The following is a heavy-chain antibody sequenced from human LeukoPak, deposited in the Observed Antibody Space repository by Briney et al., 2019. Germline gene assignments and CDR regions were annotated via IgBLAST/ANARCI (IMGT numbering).Heavy chain of an antibody. J-gene: IGHJ3*02. CDR1: GGSFSGYY. Sequence: PSETLSLTCAVYGGSFSGYYWSWIRQPPGKGLEWIGEINHSGSTNYNPSLKSRVTISVDTSKNQFSLKLSSVTAADTAVYYCARGIVVVTAITFDIWGQGTMVTVSS. CDR3: ARGIVVVTAITFDI. CDR2: INHSGST. V-gene: IGHV4-34*01. D-gene: IGHD2-21*02.